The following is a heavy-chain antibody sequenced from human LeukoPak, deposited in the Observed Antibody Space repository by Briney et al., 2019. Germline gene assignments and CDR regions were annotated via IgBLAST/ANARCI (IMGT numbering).Heavy chain of an antibody. D-gene: IGHD1-1*01. V-gene: IGHV1-69*06. CDR1: EDTLRNVA. CDR2: IIPMIATA. CDR3: ARDTTRPLDAFDI. Sequence: SVKVSCKTTEDTLRNVAFSWVRQAPGQGLEWLGGIIPMIATASYSQKFQGRVSINADKSTNTVYMELSSLRSEDTAVYYCARDTTRPLDAFDIWGQGTMVTVSS. J-gene: IGHJ3*02.